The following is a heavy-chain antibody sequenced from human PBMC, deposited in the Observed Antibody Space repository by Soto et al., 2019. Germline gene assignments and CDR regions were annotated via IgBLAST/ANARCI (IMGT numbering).Heavy chain of an antibody. CDR1: GYPFTDYF. Sequence: ASVKVSCKTSGYPFTDYFIHWVRQAPGQGLEWMGIISLYHHSTSYAQKFQGRLTVTADTSTTTVYMDLSSLTSEDSAVYWCARELYSCGGDCPYYMDYWGQGTLLTVYS. CDR3: ARELYSCGGDCPYYMDY. CDR2: ISLYHHST. V-gene: IGHV1-46*01. D-gene: IGHD2-21*02. J-gene: IGHJ4*02.